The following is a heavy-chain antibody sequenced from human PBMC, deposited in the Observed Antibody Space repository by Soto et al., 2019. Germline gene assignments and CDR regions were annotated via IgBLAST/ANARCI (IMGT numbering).Heavy chain of an antibody. Sequence: ASVKVSCKASGYTFTGYYMHWVRQAPGQGLEWMGWINPNSGGTNYAQKFQGWVTMTRDTSISTAYMELSRLRSDDTAVYYCARKRGHYYDSSGYVFGGFDPWGQGPLVTVSS. J-gene: IGHJ5*02. V-gene: IGHV1-2*04. D-gene: IGHD3-22*01. CDR3: ARKRGHYYDSSGYVFGGFDP. CDR2: INPNSGGT. CDR1: GYTFTGYY.